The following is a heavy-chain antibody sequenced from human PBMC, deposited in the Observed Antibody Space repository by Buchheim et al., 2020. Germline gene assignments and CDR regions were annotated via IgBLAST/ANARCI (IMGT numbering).Heavy chain of an antibody. D-gene: IGHD3-22*01. J-gene: IGHJ6*02. CDR1: GFTFNTYW. V-gene: IGHV3-7*03. CDR3: ARLGIYYDSSRFYGMDV. Sequence: EVQLVESGGGLVQPAGSLRLSCAASGFTFNTYWMSWVRQAPGKGLEWVANIKQDGGDKYYVDSVKGRFTISRDNAKNSLYLQMNSLRAEDTAVYYCARLGIYYDSSRFYGMDVWGQGTT. CDR2: IKQDGGDK.